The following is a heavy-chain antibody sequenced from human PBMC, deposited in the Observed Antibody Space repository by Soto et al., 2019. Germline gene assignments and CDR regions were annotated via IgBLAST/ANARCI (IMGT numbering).Heavy chain of an antibody. Sequence: GGSLRLSCAASGFTFSSYAMHWVRQAPGKGLEWVAVISYDGSNKYYADSVKGRFTISRDNSKNTLYLQMNSLRAEDTAVYYCARGIRQFYYFDYWGQGTLVTVSS. CDR2: ISYDGSNK. CDR3: ARGIRQFYYFDY. D-gene: IGHD6-19*01. CDR1: GFTFSSYA. J-gene: IGHJ4*02. V-gene: IGHV3-30-3*01.